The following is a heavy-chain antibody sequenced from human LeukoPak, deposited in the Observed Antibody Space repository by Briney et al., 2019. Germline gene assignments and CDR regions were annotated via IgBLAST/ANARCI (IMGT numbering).Heavy chain of an antibody. CDR2: INPNSGGT. Sequence: ASVKVSCKSSGYTFTVYYMLWVRQAPGQGLEWMGWINPNSGGTNYAQKFQGRVTMTRDTSISTAYMELSRLRSDDTAVYYCARALGDYVWGSYRPYYFDYWGQGTLVTVSS. D-gene: IGHD3-16*02. V-gene: IGHV1-2*02. J-gene: IGHJ4*02. CDR3: ARALGDYVWGSYRPYYFDY. CDR1: GYTFTVYY.